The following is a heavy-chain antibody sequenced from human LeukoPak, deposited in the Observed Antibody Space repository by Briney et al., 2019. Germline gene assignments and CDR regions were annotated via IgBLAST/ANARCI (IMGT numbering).Heavy chain of an antibody. V-gene: IGHV4-61*02. CDR1: GGSISSGSYY. CDR2: IYTSGST. CDR3: ARGITIFGVVIPFDY. Sequence: SQTLSLTCTVSGGSISSGSYYWSWIRQPAGKGLEWIGRIYTSGSTNYNPSLKSRVTISVDTSKNQFSMKLSSVTAADTAVYYCARGITIFGVVIPFDYWGQGTLVTVSS. J-gene: IGHJ4*02. D-gene: IGHD3-3*01.